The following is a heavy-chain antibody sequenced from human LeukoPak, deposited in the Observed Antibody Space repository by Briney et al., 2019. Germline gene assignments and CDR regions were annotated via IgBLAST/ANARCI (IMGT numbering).Heavy chain of an antibody. J-gene: IGHJ4*02. CDR1: GFTFDDYG. CDR3: ARVKDYYDSSGYYYVNSPSFDY. V-gene: IGHV3-20*04. Sequence: GGSLRLSCAASGFTFDDYGMSWVRQAPGKGLEWVSGINWKGGSTGYADSVKGRFTISRDNAKNSLYLQMNSLRAEDTALYYCARVKDYYDSSGYYYVNSPSFDYWGQGTLVTVSS. D-gene: IGHD3-22*01. CDR2: INWKGGST.